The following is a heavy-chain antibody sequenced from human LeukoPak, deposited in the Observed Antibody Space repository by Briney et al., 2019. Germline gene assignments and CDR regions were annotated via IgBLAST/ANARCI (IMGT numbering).Heavy chain of an antibody. D-gene: IGHD2/OR15-2a*01. CDR2: ISGSGGST. CDR3: AKEGAGGTTFYSDFDY. Sequence: GGSLRLSCAASGFTFSSFAMHWVRQAPGKGLEWVSAISGSGGSTYYADSVKGRFTISRDNSKNTLYLQMNSLRAEDTAVYYCAKEGAGGTTFYSDFDYWGQGTLVTVSS. V-gene: IGHV3-23*01. J-gene: IGHJ4*02. CDR1: GFTFSSFA.